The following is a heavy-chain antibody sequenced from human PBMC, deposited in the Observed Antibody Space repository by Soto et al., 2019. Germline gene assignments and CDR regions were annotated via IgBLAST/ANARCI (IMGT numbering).Heavy chain of an antibody. CDR2: INPNSGGT. V-gene: IGHV1-2*02. J-gene: IGHJ4*02. D-gene: IGHD1-1*01. Sequence: SVKVSCKASGYTFSDYYIQLVLHAPGQGLEWMGWINPNSGGTKYAPKFQGGVTMTRDTSITTAYMELSRLRSGDTAVYYCAREPATAKPEGVDFWGQGTLVTVSS. CDR1: GYTFSDYY. CDR3: AREPATAKPEGVDF.